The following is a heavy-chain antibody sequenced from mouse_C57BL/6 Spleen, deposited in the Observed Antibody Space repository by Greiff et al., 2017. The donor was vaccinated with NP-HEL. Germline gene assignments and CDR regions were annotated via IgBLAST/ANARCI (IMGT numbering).Heavy chain of an antibody. V-gene: IGHV5-9-1*02. Sequence: DVHLVESGEGLVKPGGSLKLSCAASGFTFSSYAMSWVRQTPEKRLEWVAYISSGGDYIYYADTVKGRFTISSDNARNTLYLQMSSLKSEDTAMYYCTRDSYYGSSYYAMDYWGQGTSVTVSS. CDR2: ISSGGDYI. J-gene: IGHJ4*01. CDR1: GFTFSSYA. D-gene: IGHD1-1*01. CDR3: TRDSYYGSSYYAMDY.